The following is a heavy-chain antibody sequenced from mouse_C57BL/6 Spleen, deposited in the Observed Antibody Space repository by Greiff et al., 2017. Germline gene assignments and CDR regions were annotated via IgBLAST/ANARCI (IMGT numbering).Heavy chain of an antibody. CDR1: GFTFSDFY. Sequence: EVKLMDSGGGLVQSGRSLRLSCATSGFTFSDFYMEWVRQAPGKGLEWIAARRNKANDYTTEDSASVTGRFIVSSDTYQIILYLQMNALRAEDTAMYYGARVYDYIDAMDYWGQGTSVTGAS. J-gene: IGHJ4*01. D-gene: IGHD2-4*01. V-gene: IGHV7-1*01. CDR2: RRNKANDYTT. CDR3: ARVYDYIDAMDY.